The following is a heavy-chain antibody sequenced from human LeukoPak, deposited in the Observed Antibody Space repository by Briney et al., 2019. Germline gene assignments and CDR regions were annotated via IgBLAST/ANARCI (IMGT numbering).Heavy chain of an antibody. CDR2: ISHRGSP. CDR3: ARAGGFYYTASPNSWFDP. CDR1: GYSISSDYC. J-gene: IGHJ5*02. D-gene: IGHD2-15*01. V-gene: IGHV4-38-2*02. Sequence: PSETLSLTCIVSGYSISSDYCWGWIRQAPGKGLEWIGSISHRGSPYYNPSLQSRVTMSADTPNNQFSLRLSSVTAADTAVYYCARAGGFYYTASPNSWFDPWGQGILVTVSS.